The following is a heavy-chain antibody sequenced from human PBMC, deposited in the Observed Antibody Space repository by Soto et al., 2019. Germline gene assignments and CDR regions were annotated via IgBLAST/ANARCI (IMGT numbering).Heavy chain of an antibody. V-gene: IGHV1-46*01. CDR2: INPSDAIT. D-gene: IGHD1-26*01. J-gene: IGHJ4*02. CDR1: GYTFTSYG. Sequence: ASVKVSCKASGYTFTSYGINWVRQAPGQGLEWMGIINPSDAITHYAQKFQGRVTMTSDTSTSTVYMELSSLRSEDTAVYYCARETIGFDYWGQGTLVTVSS. CDR3: ARETIGFDY.